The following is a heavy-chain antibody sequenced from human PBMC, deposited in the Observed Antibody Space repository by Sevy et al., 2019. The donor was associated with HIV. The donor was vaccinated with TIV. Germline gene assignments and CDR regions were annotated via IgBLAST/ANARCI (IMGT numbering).Heavy chain of an antibody. Sequence: GGSLRLSCAASGFTFSSYGMHWVRQAPGKGLEWVAFIRYDGSNKYYADSVEGRFTISRDNSKNTLYLQMNSLRVEDTAVYYCAKVPAGGTTLYYYYYMDVWGKGTTVTVSS. CDR3: AKVPAGGTTLYYYYYMDV. V-gene: IGHV3-30*02. J-gene: IGHJ6*03. CDR2: IRYDGSNK. CDR1: GFTFSSYG. D-gene: IGHD1-7*01.